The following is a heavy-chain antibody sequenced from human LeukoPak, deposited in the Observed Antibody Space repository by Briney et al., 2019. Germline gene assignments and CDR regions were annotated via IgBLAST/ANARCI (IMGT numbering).Heavy chain of an antibody. Sequence: GASVKVSCKASGGTFSSYAISWVRQAPGQGLEWMGGIIPIFGTANYAQKFQGRVTITADKSTSTAYMELSSLRSEDTAVYYCARGWGYSGYDPLGYWGQGTLVTVSS. CDR3: ARGWGYSGYDPLGY. CDR1: GGTFSSYA. D-gene: IGHD5-12*01. V-gene: IGHV1-69*06. J-gene: IGHJ4*02. CDR2: IIPIFGTA.